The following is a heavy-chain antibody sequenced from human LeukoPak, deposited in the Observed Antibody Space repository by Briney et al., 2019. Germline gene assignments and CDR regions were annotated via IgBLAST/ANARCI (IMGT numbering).Heavy chain of an antibody. J-gene: IGHJ6*02. CDR3: ARERIYFGSGGDLSHARLFYSYGMDV. CDR1: GYTFTSYD. CDR2: MNPNSGNT. Sequence: ASVKVSCKASGYTFTSYDINWVRQATGQGLEWMGWMNPNSGNTGYAQKFQGRVTMTRNTSISTAYMELSSLRAEDTAVYYCARERIYFGSGGDLSHARLFYSYGMDVWGQGTTVTVSS. D-gene: IGHD3-10*01. V-gene: IGHV1-8*01.